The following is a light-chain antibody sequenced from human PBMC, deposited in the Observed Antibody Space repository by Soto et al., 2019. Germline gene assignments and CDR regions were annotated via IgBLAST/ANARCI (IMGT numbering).Light chain of an antibody. Sequence: EIVLTQSPATLSLSPGERATLSCRASQSVSSYLAWYHQKFGQAPRLLIYDASNRATGIPARFSGSGSGTDFTLTISSLEPEDFAVYYCQQRSNSPRTFGQGTKLEIK. CDR2: DAS. J-gene: IGKJ2*01. V-gene: IGKV3-11*01. CDR3: QQRSNSPRT. CDR1: QSVSSY.